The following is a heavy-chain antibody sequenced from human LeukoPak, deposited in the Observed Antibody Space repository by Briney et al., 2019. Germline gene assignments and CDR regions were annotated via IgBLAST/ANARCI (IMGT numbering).Heavy chain of an antibody. CDR2: MNPNSGNT. D-gene: IGHD5-12*01. V-gene: IGHV1-8*01. J-gene: IGHJ4*02. CDR3: GIGYGPTVGGFDY. CDR1: GYTFTSYD. Sequence: GSVKVSCKASGYTFTSYDINWVRQATGQGLEWMGWMNPNSGNTGYAQKFQGRVTMTRNTSISTAYMELSSLRSEDTAVYYCGIGYGPTVGGFDYWGQGTLVTVSS.